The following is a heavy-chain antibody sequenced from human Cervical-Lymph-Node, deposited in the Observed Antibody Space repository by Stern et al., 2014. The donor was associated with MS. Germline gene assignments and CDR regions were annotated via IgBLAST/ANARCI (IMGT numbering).Heavy chain of an antibody. CDR2: ISYDGSNQ. D-gene: IGHD1-26*01. Sequence: VQLGESGGGVVQPGRSLRLSWAASGFTFSSYGMHWVRQAPGKGLEWGAGISYDGSNQSYAHSVKGRFNISRDNSKNTLYLQMNSLRAEDTAVYYCAKDLGGSYYHYYYGMDVWGQGTTVTVSS. V-gene: IGHV3-30*18. CDR3: AKDLGGSYYHYYYGMDV. CDR1: GFTFSSYG. J-gene: IGHJ6*02.